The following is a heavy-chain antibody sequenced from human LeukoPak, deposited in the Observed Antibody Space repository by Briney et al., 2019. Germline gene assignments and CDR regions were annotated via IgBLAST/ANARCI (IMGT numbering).Heavy chain of an antibody. V-gene: IGHV3-53*01. CDR1: GLIVSSNY. Sequence: PGGSLRLSCAASGLIVSSNYMSWVRQAPGKGLEWVSVIYSGGSTYYADSVKGRFTISRDNSKNTLYLQMNSLRAEDTAVYYCARKGSGYYPYYFDYWGQGTLVTVSS. CDR2: IYSGGST. J-gene: IGHJ4*02. D-gene: IGHD3-22*01. CDR3: ARKGSGYYPYYFDY.